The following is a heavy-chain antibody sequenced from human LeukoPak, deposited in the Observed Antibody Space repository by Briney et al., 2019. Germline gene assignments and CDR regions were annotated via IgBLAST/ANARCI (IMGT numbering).Heavy chain of an antibody. CDR1: GGSISSGGYY. V-gene: IGHV4-31*03. Sequence: SQTLSLTCTVSGGSISSGGYYWSWIRQHPGKGLEWIGYTYYSGSTYYNPSLKSRVTISVDTSKNQFSLKLSSVTAADTAVYYCARLKGYSSGWYPSYYFDYWGQGTLVTVSS. CDR2: TYYSGST. D-gene: IGHD6-19*01. CDR3: ARLKGYSSGWYPSYYFDY. J-gene: IGHJ4*02.